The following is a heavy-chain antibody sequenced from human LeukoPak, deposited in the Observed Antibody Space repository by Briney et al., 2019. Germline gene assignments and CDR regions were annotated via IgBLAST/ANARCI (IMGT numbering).Heavy chain of an antibody. CDR3: ARVDSAVATGY. J-gene: IGHJ4*02. Sequence: SETLSLTCSVSGVSITSYYWNWIRQPPGKGLEWIGYIYDSGSTNYNPSLKSRVTISVDTSKNQFSLKLRSVTAADTAVYYCARVDSAVATGYWGQGILVTVSS. D-gene: IGHD6-19*01. CDR1: GVSITSYY. V-gene: IGHV4-59*01. CDR2: IYDSGST.